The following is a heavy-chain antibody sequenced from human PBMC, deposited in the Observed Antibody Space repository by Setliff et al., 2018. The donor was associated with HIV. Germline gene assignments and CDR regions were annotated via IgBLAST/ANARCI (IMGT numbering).Heavy chain of an antibody. D-gene: IGHD3-16*01. V-gene: IGHV4-61*09. J-gene: IGHJ4*02. CDR1: GGSISSGPYD. CDR3: ATERWLYQNFDS. Sequence: SETLSLTCSVSGGSISSGPYDWTWIRQPAGKGLEWIGHIYSRGTTKYNPSLESRITISQDTAKNQFSLKINSVTASDTAVYYCATERWLYQNFDSWGQGTQVTVSS. CDR2: IYSRGTT.